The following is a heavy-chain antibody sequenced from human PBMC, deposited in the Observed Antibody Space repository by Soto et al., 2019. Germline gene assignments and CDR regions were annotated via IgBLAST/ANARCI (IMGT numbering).Heavy chain of an antibody. D-gene: IGHD3-22*01. Sequence: EVQVLESGGGLVQPGGSLRLSCAASGFMFNNYAMSWVRQAPGKGLEWVSTVSVSGGTTYYADSLKGRFTISRDNSKKTVYLKMNRLRADDTAIYYCAKGLYYYDSSGYRLFDYWGQGTLVTVSS. V-gene: IGHV3-23*01. J-gene: IGHJ4*02. CDR3: AKGLYYYDSSGYRLFDY. CDR2: VSVSGGTT. CDR1: GFMFNNYA.